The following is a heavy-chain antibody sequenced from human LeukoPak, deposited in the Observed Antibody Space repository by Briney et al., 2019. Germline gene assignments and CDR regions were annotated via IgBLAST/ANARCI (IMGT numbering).Heavy chain of an antibody. V-gene: IGHV3-66*02. J-gene: IGHJ4*02. CDR3: AGQHSGSYYYFDY. Sequence: LGGSLRLSCAASGFTVSSNYMSWVRQAPGKGLEWVSVIYSGGSTYYADSVKGRFTISRDNSKNTLYLQVNSLRAEDTAVYYCAGQHSGSYYYFDYWGQGTLVTVSS. CDR2: IYSGGST. D-gene: IGHD1-26*01. CDR1: GFTVSSNY.